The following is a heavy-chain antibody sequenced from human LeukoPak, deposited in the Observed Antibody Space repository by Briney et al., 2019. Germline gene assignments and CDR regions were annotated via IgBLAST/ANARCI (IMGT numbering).Heavy chain of an antibody. D-gene: IGHD5-24*01. Sequence: GGSLRLSCAASGFTLSNAWMNWVRQAPGKGLEWVSSISTSSIYIYYADSVKGRFTISRDNAKNSLYLQMNSLRAEDTAVYYCARGRLDGYNLIDAFDIWGQGTMVTVSS. CDR1: GFTLSNAW. J-gene: IGHJ3*02. V-gene: IGHV3-21*01. CDR3: ARGRLDGYNLIDAFDI. CDR2: ISTSSIYI.